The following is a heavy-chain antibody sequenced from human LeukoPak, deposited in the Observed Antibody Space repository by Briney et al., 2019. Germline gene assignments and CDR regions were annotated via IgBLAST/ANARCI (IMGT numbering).Heavy chain of an antibody. CDR3: AKARRAVVVVAATPLDY. Sequence: GGSLRLSCAASGFTFSSYSMNWVRQAPGKGLEFVSAISSDGGGTYYADSMKGRFTISRDNSKNTLYLQMSSLRAEDTAVYYCAKARRAVVVVAATPLDYWGQGTLVTVSS. V-gene: IGHV3-64D*09. D-gene: IGHD2-15*01. CDR2: ISSDGGGT. J-gene: IGHJ4*02. CDR1: GFTFSSYS.